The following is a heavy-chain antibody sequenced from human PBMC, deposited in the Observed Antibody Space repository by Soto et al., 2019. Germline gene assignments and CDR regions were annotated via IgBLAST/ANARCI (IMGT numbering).Heavy chain of an antibody. Sequence: GGSLRLSCAASGFTFSSYGMHWVRQAPGKGLEWVAVIWYDGSNKYYADSVKGRFTISRDNSKNTLYLQMNSLRAEDTAVYYCARAVGSSWSQGADYYYGMDVWGQGTTGTVSS. J-gene: IGHJ6*02. CDR1: GFTFSSYG. D-gene: IGHD6-13*01. CDR2: IWYDGSNK. V-gene: IGHV3-33*01. CDR3: ARAVGSSWSQGADYYYGMDV.